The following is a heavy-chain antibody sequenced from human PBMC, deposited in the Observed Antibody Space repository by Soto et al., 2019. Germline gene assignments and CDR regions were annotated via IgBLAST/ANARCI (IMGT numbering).Heavy chain of an antibody. Sequence: QVQLVESGGGVVQPGRSLRLSCAASGFTFSSYGMHWVRQAPGKGLEWVAVIWYDGSNKYYADSVKGRFTISRDNSKNTLYLQMNSLRAEDTAVYYCATGDNWGQYYFDYWGQGTLVTVSS. CDR3: ATGDNWGQYYFDY. J-gene: IGHJ4*02. CDR1: GFTFSSYG. CDR2: IWYDGSNK. D-gene: IGHD7-27*01. V-gene: IGHV3-33*01.